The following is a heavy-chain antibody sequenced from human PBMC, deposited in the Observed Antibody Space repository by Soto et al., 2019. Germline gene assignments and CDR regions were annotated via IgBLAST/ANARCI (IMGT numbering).Heavy chain of an antibody. CDR1: GFTFSNYY. CDR2: ISSSGTYT. D-gene: IGHD3-10*01. Sequence: QVQLVESGGGLVKPGGSLRLSCEASGFTFSNYYMSWIRQAPGKGLEWIGYISSSGTYTNYADTVKGRFTLTRDNVMKSPYLQMNSLRADDTAVYYCARVPYYYTSGTDYGMDVWGHGTTVTVSS. CDR3: ARVPYYYTSGTDYGMDV. V-gene: IGHV3-11*06. J-gene: IGHJ6*02.